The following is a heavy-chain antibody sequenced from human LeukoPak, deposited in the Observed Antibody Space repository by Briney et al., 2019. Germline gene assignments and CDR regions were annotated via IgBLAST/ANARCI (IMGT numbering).Heavy chain of an antibody. V-gene: IGHV1-8*01. CDR3: ARGAVSPDCNGGSCYTFDY. D-gene: IGHD2-15*01. CDR2: MNPNSGNT. Sequence: ASVKVSCKASGYKFTSDINWMRQAPGQGLEWKGWMNPNSGNTEYAQKFQGRVTMTRDSSISAAYMELRSLRSEDTAVYYCARGAVSPDCNGGSCYTFDYLGQGTLVTVSS. CDR1: GYKFTSD. J-gene: IGHJ4*02.